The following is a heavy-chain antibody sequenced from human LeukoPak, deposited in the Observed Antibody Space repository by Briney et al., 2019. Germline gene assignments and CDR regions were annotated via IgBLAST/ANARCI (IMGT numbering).Heavy chain of an antibody. Sequence: GGSLRLSSAASGFTFSTHWMSWVRQAPGKGLEWVANIKPDGSEKYYVASVKGRFTISRDNAKNSLYLQMNSLRAEDTAVFYCARGPRSCDYWGQGALVTVSS. CDR3: ARGPRSCDY. CDR1: GFTFSTHW. J-gene: IGHJ4*01. V-gene: IGHV3-7*05. CDR2: IKPDGSEK.